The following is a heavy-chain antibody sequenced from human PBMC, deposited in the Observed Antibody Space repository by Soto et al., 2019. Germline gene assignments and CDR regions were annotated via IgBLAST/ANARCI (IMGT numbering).Heavy chain of an antibody. CDR1: GFTFSNYA. CDR2: ISGRGGNT. CDR3: AKAGCSGGTCYLYYFDY. Sequence: GGALRLSCAASGFTFSNYAMSWVRQAPGEGLEWVSTISGRGGNTYYADSVKGRFTISRDNSRNTLYLQMGSLRVEGSAVYSCAKAGCSGGTCYLYYFDYWGQGALVTVSS. V-gene: IGHV3-23*01. D-gene: IGHD2-15*01. J-gene: IGHJ4*02.